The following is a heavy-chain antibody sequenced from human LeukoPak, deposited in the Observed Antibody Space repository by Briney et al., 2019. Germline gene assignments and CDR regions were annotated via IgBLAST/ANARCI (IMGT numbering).Heavy chain of an antibody. CDR1: GGTFSSYA. V-gene: IGHV1-69*04. J-gene: IGHJ4*02. Sequence: SVNVSCKASGGTFSSYAISWVRQAPGQGLEWMGRIIPIFGIANYAQKFQGRVTITADKSTSTAYMELSSLRSEDTAVYYCASGWDSGSYYEGFDYWGQGTLVTVSS. CDR3: ASGWDSGSYYEGFDY. D-gene: IGHD1-26*01. CDR2: IIPIFGIA.